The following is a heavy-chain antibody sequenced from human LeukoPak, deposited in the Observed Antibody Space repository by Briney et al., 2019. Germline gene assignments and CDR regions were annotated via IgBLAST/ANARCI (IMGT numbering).Heavy chain of an antibody. D-gene: IGHD5-24*01. J-gene: IGHJ4*02. V-gene: IGHV1-69*04. CDR3: ARDRGRRDGYNSEVGY. CDR2: IIPILGIA. CDR1: GGTFGSYA. Sequence: GSSVKVSCKASGGTFGSYAISWVRQAPGQGLEWMGRIIPILGIANYAQKFQGRVTITADKSTSTAYMELSSLRSEDTAVYYCARDRGRRDGYNSEVGYWGQGTLVPVSS.